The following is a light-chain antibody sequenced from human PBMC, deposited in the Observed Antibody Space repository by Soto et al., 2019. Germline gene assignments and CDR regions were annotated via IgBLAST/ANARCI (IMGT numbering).Light chain of an antibody. V-gene: IGKV1-27*01. CDR2: GAT. CDR1: QGIRNY. Sequence: DIQMTQSPSSLSASVGDRVTITCRASQGIRNYLAWYQQKPGKAPNLLIYGATTLQSGVPSRFSGSGSGTDFTLTINSLQPEDVATYYCQKYNSAPKTFGQGTKVQIK. J-gene: IGKJ1*01. CDR3: QKYNSAPKT.